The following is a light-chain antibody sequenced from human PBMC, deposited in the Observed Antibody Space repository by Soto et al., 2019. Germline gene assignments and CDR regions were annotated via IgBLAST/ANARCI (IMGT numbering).Light chain of an antibody. Sequence: QSVLTQPPSVSGSPGQSVTISCTGTSTDFVGYNRVSWYQQPPCTAPKLMIYEVSKRPSGVPDRFSGSKSGNTASLTISGLQAADEADYYCGSWDSSLSAYVFGTGTKVTV. CDR1: STDFVGYNR. CDR3: GSWDSSLSAYV. J-gene: IGLJ1*01. CDR2: EVS. V-gene: IGLV2-18*02.